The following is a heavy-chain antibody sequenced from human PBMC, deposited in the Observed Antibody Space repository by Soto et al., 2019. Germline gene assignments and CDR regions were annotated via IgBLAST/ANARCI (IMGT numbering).Heavy chain of an antibody. J-gene: IGHJ6*02. CDR1: GYSFTSYL. Sequence: XESLKSYRKGSGYSFTSYLLVWVRQMPGKGLEWMGIIYPGDSDTRYSPSFQGQVTISADKSISTAYLQWSSLKASDTAMYYCARQSKAQYYYGMEVWRQGTTVTV. V-gene: IGHV5-51*01. CDR3: ARQSKAQYYYGMEV. CDR2: IYPGDSDT.